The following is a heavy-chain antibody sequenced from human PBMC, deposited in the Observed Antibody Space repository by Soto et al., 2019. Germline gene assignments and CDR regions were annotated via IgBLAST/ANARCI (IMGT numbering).Heavy chain of an antibody. J-gene: IGHJ6*01. CDR3: AKPEIATAADGGVADFYYGMDV. D-gene: IGHD2-2*01. CDR2: INSSGGST. Sequence: EVQLLESGGGLVQPGGSLRLSCAASGFTFNTYAMSWVRQAPGKGLEWVSGINSSGGSTYYAESVKGRFTISRDNSKNTLSLQMNSLRAEDTAVYYCAKPEIATAADGGVADFYYGMDVW. CDR1: GFTFNTYA. V-gene: IGHV3-23*01.